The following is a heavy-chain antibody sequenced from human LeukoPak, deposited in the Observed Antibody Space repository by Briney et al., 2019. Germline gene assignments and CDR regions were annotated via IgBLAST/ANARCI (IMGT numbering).Heavy chain of an antibody. V-gene: IGHV3-33*08. CDR3: ARDELVPAAISYYYYGMDV. CDR2: IWYDGSNK. Sequence: GGSLRLSCAASGFTFSSYEMNWVRQAPGKGLEWVAVIWYDGSNKYYADSVKGRFTISRDNSKNTLYLQMNSLRAEDTAVYYCARDELVPAAISYYYYGMDVWGQGTTVTVSS. D-gene: IGHD2-2*02. CDR1: GFTFSSYE. J-gene: IGHJ6*02.